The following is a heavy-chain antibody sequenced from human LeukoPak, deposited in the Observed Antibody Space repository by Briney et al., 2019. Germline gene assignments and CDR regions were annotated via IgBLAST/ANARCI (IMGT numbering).Heavy chain of an antibody. Sequence: SETLSLTCSVSGNSISSGYYWGWIRQPPGKGLKWIGSISHSGSTYYNPSLKSRVTISVDTSKNQFSLNLSSVTAADTAMYYCARDDRRTYYMDVWGKGTTVTVSS. V-gene: IGHV4-38-2*02. D-gene: IGHD3-16*02. J-gene: IGHJ6*03. CDR1: GNSISSGYY. CDR3: ARDDRRTYYMDV. CDR2: ISHSGST.